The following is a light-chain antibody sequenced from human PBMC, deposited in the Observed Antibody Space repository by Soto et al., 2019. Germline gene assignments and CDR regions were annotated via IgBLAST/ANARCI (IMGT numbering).Light chain of an antibody. J-gene: IGLJ2*01. V-gene: IGLV2-14*01. CDR2: DVT. CDR3: SSYTSSNTPVV. CDR1: SSDVGGYNY. Sequence: QSALTQPASVSGSPGQSITISCTGASSDVGGYNYVSWYQQHPDKAPKLMIYDVTNRPSGVSNRFSGSKSGNTASLTISGLQAEDEADYYCSSYTSSNTPVVFGGGTKLTVL.